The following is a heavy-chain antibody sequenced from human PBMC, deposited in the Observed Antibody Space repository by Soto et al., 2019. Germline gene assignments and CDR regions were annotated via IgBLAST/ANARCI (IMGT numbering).Heavy chain of an antibody. CDR3: PREDGYCSGGSCHSGGWLEP. Sequence: QVQLVQSGAEVKKPGASVKVSCKTSGYTFTTYGVSWVRQAPGQGLEWMGWISPYNGNTNYAQRLQGRVTLTTDTSTNTAYMELRSLRSDDTALYYCPREDGYCSGGSCHSGGWLEPWGQGTLVTVSS. J-gene: IGHJ5*02. D-gene: IGHD2-15*01. V-gene: IGHV1-18*01. CDR1: GYTFTTYG. CDR2: ISPYNGNT.